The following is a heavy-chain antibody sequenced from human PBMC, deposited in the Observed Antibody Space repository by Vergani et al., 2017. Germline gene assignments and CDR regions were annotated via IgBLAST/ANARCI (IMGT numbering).Heavy chain of an antibody. CDR3: ARDMAAVAGTPPREFDY. CDR1: GYTFTSYG. Sequence: QVQLVQSGAEVKKPGASVKVSCKASGYTFTSYGLSWVRQAPGQGLEWMGWISAYNGNTNYAQKLQGRVTMTTDTSTSTAYMELRSLRSDDTAVYYCARDMAAVAGTPPREFDYWGQGTTVTVSS. V-gene: IGHV1-18*01. D-gene: IGHD6-19*01. J-gene: IGHJ4*03. CDR2: ISAYNGNT.